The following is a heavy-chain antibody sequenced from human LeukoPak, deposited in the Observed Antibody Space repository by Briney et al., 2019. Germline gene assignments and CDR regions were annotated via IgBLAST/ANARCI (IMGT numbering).Heavy chain of an antibody. CDR1: GFTFSIYA. CDR2: ISGSGGST. D-gene: IGHD1-20*01. Sequence: GGSLRLSCAASGFTFSIYAMSWVRQAGGKGLEWVSAISGSGGSTYYADSVKGRFTNSRDNSKNTLYLQMGSLRAEDTAVYYCAKPKDNSLYCFDYWGQGTLVTVSS. CDR3: AKPKDNSLYCFDY. J-gene: IGHJ4*02. V-gene: IGHV3-23*01.